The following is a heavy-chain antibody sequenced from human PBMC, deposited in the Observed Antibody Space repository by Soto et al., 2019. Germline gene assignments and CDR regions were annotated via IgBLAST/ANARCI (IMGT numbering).Heavy chain of an antibody. J-gene: IGHJ4*02. D-gene: IGHD3-3*01. V-gene: IGHV3-30-3*01. CDR2: ISYDGSNK. CDR1: GFTFSSCA. CDR3: SRDKRDLRFLEWSYYFDY. Sequence: QVQLVESGGGVVQPGRSLRLSCAASGFTFSSCAMHWVRQAPGKGLEWVAVISYDGSNKYYADSVKGRFTVSRDNSKNTLYLQVNSLRAEDTAVCYCSRDKRDLRFLEWSYYFDYWGQGTLVTVSS.